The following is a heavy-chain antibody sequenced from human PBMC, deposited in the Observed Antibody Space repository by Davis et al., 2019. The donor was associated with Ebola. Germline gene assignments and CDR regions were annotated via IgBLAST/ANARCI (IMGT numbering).Heavy chain of an antibody. CDR1: GFTVSSNY. J-gene: IGHJ4*02. CDR3: AKKRASGSYTAYFEY. Sequence: GESLKISCAASGFTVSSNYMSWVRQAPGKGLEWVSIIYSGTSTHYADSVKGRFIISRDNSKNTLYLQMNSLRAEDTAVYYCAKKRASGSYTAYFEYWGQGTLVTVAS. CDR2: IYSGTST. V-gene: IGHV3-53*01. D-gene: IGHD3-10*01.